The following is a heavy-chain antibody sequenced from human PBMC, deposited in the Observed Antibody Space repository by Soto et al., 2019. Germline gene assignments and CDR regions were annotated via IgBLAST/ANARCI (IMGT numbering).Heavy chain of an antibody. CDR1: GDSISSTGFY. Sequence: SETLSLTCSVSGDSISSTGFYWSWIRQHPGKAPEWIGSIHYTGRTSYNPSLKSRLAISLDASKNQFSLSLSSVTSADTAVYYCARDHYSLGDYYGLDVWGQGTTVTVSS. D-gene: IGHD3-10*01. CDR2: IHYTGRT. J-gene: IGHJ6*02. V-gene: IGHV4-31*03. CDR3: ARDHYSLGDYYGLDV.